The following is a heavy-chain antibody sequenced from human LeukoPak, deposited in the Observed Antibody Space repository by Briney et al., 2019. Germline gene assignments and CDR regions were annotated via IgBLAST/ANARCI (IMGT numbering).Heavy chain of an antibody. CDR3: ATSNDAKIVPFDH. Sequence: PSETLSLTCTVSGVSMSAYQWSWVRQSPEKGLEWIGCINIKGETSYNPSLKSRVTTSVDTSKSQFSLRLTSVTAADTAVYYCATSNDAKIVPFDHWGQGAPVTVSS. CDR2: INIKGET. J-gene: IGHJ4*02. D-gene: IGHD2-8*01. CDR1: GVSMSAYQ. V-gene: IGHV4-4*09.